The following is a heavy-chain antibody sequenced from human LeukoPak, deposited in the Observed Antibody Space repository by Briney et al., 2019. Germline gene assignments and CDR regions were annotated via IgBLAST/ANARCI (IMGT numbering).Heavy chain of an antibody. CDR3: ARTSYYYDSSGYYLPDY. CDR1: GFSLSTSGMC. V-gene: IGHV2-70*01. Sequence: SGPALVKPTQTLTLTCTFSGFSLSTSGMCVSWIRQPPGKALEWLALIDWDDDKYYSTSLKTRLTISKDTSKNQVVLTMTNMDPVDTATYYCARTSYYYDSSGYYLPDYWGQGTLVTVSS. J-gene: IGHJ4*02. D-gene: IGHD3-22*01. CDR2: IDWDDDK.